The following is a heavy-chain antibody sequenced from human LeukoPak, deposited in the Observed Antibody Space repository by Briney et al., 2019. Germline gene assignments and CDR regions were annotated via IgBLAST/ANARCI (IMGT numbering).Heavy chain of an antibody. V-gene: IGHV4-34*01. D-gene: IGHD3-16*02. J-gene: IGHJ4*02. CDR1: GGSFSGYY. Sequence: SETLSLTCAVYGGSFSGYYWSWIRQPPGKGLEWIGEINHSGSTNYNPSLKSRVTISVDTSKNQFSLKLSSVTAADTAVYYCARGRDYDYIWGSYRFPYYFDYWGQGTLVTVSS. CDR3: ARGRDYDYIWGSYRFPYYFDY. CDR2: INHSGST.